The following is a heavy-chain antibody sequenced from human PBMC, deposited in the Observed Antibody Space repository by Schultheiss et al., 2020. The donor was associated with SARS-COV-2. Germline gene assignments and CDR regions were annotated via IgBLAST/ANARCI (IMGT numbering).Heavy chain of an antibody. V-gene: IGHV4-34*01. J-gene: IGHJ6*02. Sequence: SETLSLTCEVYGGSFSGYYWTWIRQPPGKGLEWIGEINHSGSTNYNPSLKSRVTISVDTSKNQFSLKLSSVTAADTAVYYCARDRRDSSSWYGYYYYYGMDVWGQGTTVTVSS. CDR2: INHSGST. CDR3: ARDRRDSSSWYGYYYYYGMDV. CDR1: GGSFSGYY. D-gene: IGHD6-13*01.